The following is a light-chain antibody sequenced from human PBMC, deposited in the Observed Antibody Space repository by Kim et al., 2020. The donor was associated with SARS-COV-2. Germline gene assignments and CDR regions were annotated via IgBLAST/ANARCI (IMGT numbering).Light chain of an antibody. J-gene: IGKJ1*01. CDR3: QQRDSWPRT. Sequence: LSPGERVTLSSRASQSVGSPLAWYQHKSGQAPRLLIYDASNRATGIPARFSGSGSGTDFTLTISSLQPEDFAVYYCQQRDSWPRTFGQGTKVDIK. CDR2: DAS. CDR1: QSVGSP. V-gene: IGKV3-11*01.